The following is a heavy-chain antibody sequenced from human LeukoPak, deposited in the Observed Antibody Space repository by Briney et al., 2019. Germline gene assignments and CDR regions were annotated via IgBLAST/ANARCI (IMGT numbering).Heavy chain of an antibody. J-gene: IGHJ3*02. CDR2: ISGSGGST. Sequence: GGSLRLSCAASGFTLSSYAMSWVRQAPGKGLEWVSAISGSGGSTYYADSVKGRFTISRDNSKNTLYLEMNGLRAEDTAVYYCAKDRIAAAWNDAFDIWGQGTMVTVSS. CDR1: GFTLSSYA. D-gene: IGHD6-13*01. CDR3: AKDRIAAAWNDAFDI. V-gene: IGHV3-23*01.